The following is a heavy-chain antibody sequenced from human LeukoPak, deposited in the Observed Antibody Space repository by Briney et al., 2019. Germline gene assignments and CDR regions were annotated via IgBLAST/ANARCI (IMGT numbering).Heavy chain of an antibody. CDR3: PRQRGYCSSGSCRVWFDR. CDR1: GFTFSYYN. J-gene: IGHJ5*02. V-gene: IGHV3-21*01. Sequence: GRSLRLSCAASGFTFSYYNMHWVRQASGKGLEWVSAISDRTSNSITQANPVMGRFTMPRDNSKNSLYLQMNILRGEDTAVYYCPRQRGYCSSGSCRVWFDRWGHRTPVSASS. CDR2: ISDRTSNSI. D-gene: IGHD2-15*01.